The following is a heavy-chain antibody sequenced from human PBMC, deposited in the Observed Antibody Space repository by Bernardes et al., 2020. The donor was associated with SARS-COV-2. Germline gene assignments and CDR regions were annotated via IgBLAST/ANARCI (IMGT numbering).Heavy chain of an antibody. D-gene: IGHD1-26*01. V-gene: IGHV4-4*07. Sequence: SETLSLTCTVSGDSISSYYWSWIRQPAGKGLEWIGRVKSSGSTTFNPSLKSRVTMSIDTSKKQFSLMLSSVTAADAAVYYCARGPGGRSQPHYFDFWGQGTLVTV. CDR1: GDSISSYY. CDR2: VKSSGST. J-gene: IGHJ4*02. CDR3: ARGPGGRSQPHYFDF.